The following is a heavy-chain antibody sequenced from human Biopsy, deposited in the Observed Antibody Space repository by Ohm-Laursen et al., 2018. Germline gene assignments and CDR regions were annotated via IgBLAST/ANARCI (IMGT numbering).Heavy chain of an antibody. CDR3: AKASGYSSGWPIDY. D-gene: IGHD6-19*01. J-gene: IGHJ4*02. CDR1: GFTFENYA. Sequence: SLRLSCSASGFTFENYAMNWVRQAPGKGLEWASGISWNSGSVVYADSVKGRFTISRDNAKNSLYLQMHSLRAEDTAFYYCAKASGYSSGWPIDYWGQGNLVTVSS. V-gene: IGHV3-9*01. CDR2: ISWNSGSV.